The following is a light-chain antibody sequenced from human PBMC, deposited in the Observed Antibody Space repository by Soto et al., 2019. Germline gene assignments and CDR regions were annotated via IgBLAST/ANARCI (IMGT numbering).Light chain of an antibody. CDR1: QNVDSY. Sequence: EIVLTQSPDTLSLSPGERATVSCRASQNVDSYLAWYQHKPGQAPRLLIYGTSSRAIGIPGRFSGSGSGTDFTLTISRVEPEDFAVYYCQQYATSPTTFGHGARLDNK. J-gene: IGKJ5*01. V-gene: IGKV3-20*01. CDR2: GTS. CDR3: QQYATSPTT.